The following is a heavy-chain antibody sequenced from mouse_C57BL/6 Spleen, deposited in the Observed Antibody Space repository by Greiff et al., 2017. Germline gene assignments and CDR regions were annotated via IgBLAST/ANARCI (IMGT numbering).Heavy chain of an antibody. CDR1: GYSFTSYY. V-gene: IGHV1-66*01. CDR2: IYPGSGTT. Sequence: QVQLQQSGPELVKPGASVKISCKASGYSFTSYYIHWVKQRPGQGLEWIGWIYPGSGTTKYNEKFKGKATLTADPSSSTAYMQLSSLTSEDSAVYYCARSDYYGSSYGSWCAYWGQGTLVTVSA. D-gene: IGHD1-1*01. CDR3: ARSDYYGSSYGSWCAY. J-gene: IGHJ3*01.